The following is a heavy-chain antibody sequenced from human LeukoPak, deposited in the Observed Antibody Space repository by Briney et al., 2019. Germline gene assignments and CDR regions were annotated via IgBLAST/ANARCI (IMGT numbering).Heavy chain of an antibody. CDR1: GYTFTGYY. J-gene: IGHJ3*02. CDR2: INPNSGGT. CDR3: ARNTAMDAFDI. Sequence: ASVKVSCKASGYTFTGYYMHWVRQAPGQGLERMGWINPNSGGTNYAQRLQGRVTMTTDTSTSTAYMELRSLRSDDTAVYYCARNTAMDAFDIWGQGTMVTVSS. V-gene: IGHV1-2*02. D-gene: IGHD5-18*01.